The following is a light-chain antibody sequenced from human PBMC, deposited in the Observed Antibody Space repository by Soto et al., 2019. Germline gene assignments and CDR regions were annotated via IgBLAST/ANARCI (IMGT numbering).Light chain of an antibody. CDR2: DVS. V-gene: IGLV2-11*01. J-gene: IGLJ1*01. CDR3: AAWDDSLNGSYV. Sequence: QSVLTQPRSVSGSPGQSVSISCTGTSSDVGGYNYVSWYQQHPGKAPKVMIYDVSKRPSGVPDRFSGSKSGNTASLTISGLQSEDEADYYCAAWDDSLNGSYVFGTGTKLTVL. CDR1: SSDVGGYNY.